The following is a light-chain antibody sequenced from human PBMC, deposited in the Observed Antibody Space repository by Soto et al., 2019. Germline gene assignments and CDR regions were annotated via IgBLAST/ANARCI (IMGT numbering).Light chain of an antibody. CDR2: EAS. Sequence: DFQMTQSPSSLSASVGDRVTITCRASQDISDHLAWYQHKPGKVPNLLIYEASTLQSGVPSRFSGGGSGTDFTHTISSLQPEDAATYYCQKYDRTPRTFGQGTKVELK. CDR1: QDISDH. J-gene: IGKJ1*01. V-gene: IGKV1-27*01. CDR3: QKYDRTPRT.